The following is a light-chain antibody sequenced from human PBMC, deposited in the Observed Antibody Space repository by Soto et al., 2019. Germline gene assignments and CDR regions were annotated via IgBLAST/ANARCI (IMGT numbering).Light chain of an antibody. CDR3: QQLNSYPQT. J-gene: IGKJ5*01. CDR1: RGISSY. CDR2: SAS. V-gene: IGKV1-9*01. Sequence: IQLTQSPSSLSASVGDIVTITFQASRGISSYLAWYQQKPGKAPKLLVYSASTLQSGVPSRFSGSGSGPDFTLTISSLQPEDSATYFCQQLNSYPQTFGQGTRLEIK.